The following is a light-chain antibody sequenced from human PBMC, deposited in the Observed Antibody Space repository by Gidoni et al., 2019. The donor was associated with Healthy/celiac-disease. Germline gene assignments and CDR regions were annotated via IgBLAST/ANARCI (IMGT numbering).Light chain of an antibody. Sequence: TITCRASQGISSYLAWYQQKLGKAPKLLIYAASTLQSGVPSRFSGSGSGTGFTLTISSLQPEDFATYYCQQLNSFGPGTKVDIK. J-gene: IGKJ3*01. CDR3: QQLNS. CDR1: QGISSY. V-gene: IGKV1-9*01. CDR2: AAS.